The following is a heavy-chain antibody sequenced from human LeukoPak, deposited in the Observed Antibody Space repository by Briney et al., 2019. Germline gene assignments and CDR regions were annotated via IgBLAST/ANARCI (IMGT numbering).Heavy chain of an antibody. D-gene: IGHD2-2*01. CDR1: GGSISSSSYY. Sequence: SETLSLTCTVSGGSISSSSYYWGWIRQPPGKGLEWIGSIYYSGSTYYNLSLKSRVTISVDTSKNQFSLKLSSVTAADTAVYYCARRGGTSYTFDYWGQGTLVTVSS. V-gene: IGHV4-39*01. CDR3: ARRGGTSYTFDY. J-gene: IGHJ4*02. CDR2: IYYSGST.